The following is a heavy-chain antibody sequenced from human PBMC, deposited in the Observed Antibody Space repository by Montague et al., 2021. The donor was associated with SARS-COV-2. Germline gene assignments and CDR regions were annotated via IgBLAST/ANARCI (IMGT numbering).Heavy chain of an antibody. CDR1: GGSISSNF. J-gene: IGHJ4*02. D-gene: IGHD5-12*01. Sequence: SETLSLTCTVSGGSISSNFWSWIWQPPGKGLEWIGYIYYSGSTNYNPSLKSRVTISVDTSKKQLSLQLSSVTAADSAVYYCARTRGYDPLFDFWGQGTLVTVSS. V-gene: IGHV4-59*01. CDR3: ARTRGYDPLFDF. CDR2: IYYSGST.